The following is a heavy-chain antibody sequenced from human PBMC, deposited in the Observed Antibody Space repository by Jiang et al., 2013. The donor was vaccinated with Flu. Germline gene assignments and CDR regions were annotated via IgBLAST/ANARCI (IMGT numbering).Heavy chain of an antibody. J-gene: IGHJ4*02. CDR1: GFTFSSYG. D-gene: IGHD4-23*01. CDR3: AKDFGGATVVTTVAY. CDR2: ISYDGSNK. Sequence: GVVQPGRSLRLSCAASGFTFSSYGMHWVRQAPGKGLEWVAVISYDGSNKYYADSVKGRFTISRDNSKNTLYLQMNSLRAEDTAVYYCAKDFGGATVVTTVAYWGQGTLVTVSS. V-gene: IGHV3-30*18.